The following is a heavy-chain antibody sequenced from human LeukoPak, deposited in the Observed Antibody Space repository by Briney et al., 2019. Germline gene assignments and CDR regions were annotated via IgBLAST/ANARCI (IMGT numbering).Heavy chain of an antibody. V-gene: IGHV1-69*05. D-gene: IGHD6-19*01. CDR2: IIPIFGTA. CDR3: ARDTPAGAVAFDY. J-gene: IGHJ4*02. Sequence: SVKVSCEASGGTFSSYAISWVRQAPGQGLEWMGRIIPIFGTANYAQKFQGRVTITTDESTSTAYMELSSLRSEDTAVYYCARDTPAGAVAFDYWGQGTLVTVSS. CDR1: GGTFSSYA.